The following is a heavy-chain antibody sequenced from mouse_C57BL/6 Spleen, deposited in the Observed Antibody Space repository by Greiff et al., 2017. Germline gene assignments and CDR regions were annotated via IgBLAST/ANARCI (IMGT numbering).Heavy chain of an antibody. Sequence: VQGVESGPELVKPGASVKISCKASGYAFSSSWMNWVKQRPGKGLEWIGRIYPGDGDTNYNGKFKGKATLTADKSSSTAYMQLSSLTSEDSAVYFCARFITTVVATDYAMDYWGQGTSVTVSS. CDR3: ARFITTVVATDYAMDY. J-gene: IGHJ4*01. D-gene: IGHD1-1*01. CDR2: IYPGDGDT. CDR1: GYAFSSSW. V-gene: IGHV1-82*01.